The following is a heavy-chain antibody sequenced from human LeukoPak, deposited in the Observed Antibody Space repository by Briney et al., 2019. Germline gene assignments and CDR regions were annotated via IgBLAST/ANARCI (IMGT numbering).Heavy chain of an antibody. CDR1: GFTFTSDA. V-gene: IGHV3-23*01. D-gene: IGHD6-13*01. Sequence: GGSLRLSCAASGFTFTSDAMTWVRQAPGKGLEWVSSITDRGDQSYYTDSVKGRFTISRDNSKNTLYLQMNSLRVEDTALYYCAKAFSNSWQFDPWGQGTLVTVSS. CDR2: ITDRGDQS. CDR3: AKAFSNSWQFDP. J-gene: IGHJ5*02.